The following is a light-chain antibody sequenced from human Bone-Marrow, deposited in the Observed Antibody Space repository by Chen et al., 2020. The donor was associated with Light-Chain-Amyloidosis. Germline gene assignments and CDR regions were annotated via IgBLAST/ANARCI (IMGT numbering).Light chain of an antibody. CDR1: SSDVGGVNN. CDR2: EVT. CDR3: SSYTVTNTLV. V-gene: IGLV2-14*01. Sequence: HSPLPHPSSWSGSPGPPITISSTATSSDVGGVNNVSWYQQNPAKPPNLMIYEVTNRPSWVPDRFSGSKSDNTASLTMSGRQSEGEADYFCSSYTVTNTLVFGSGTRVTVL. J-gene: IGLJ1*01.